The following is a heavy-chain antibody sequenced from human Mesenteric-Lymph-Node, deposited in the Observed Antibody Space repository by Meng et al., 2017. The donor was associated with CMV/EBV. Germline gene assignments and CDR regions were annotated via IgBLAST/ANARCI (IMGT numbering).Heavy chain of an antibody. Sequence: GESLKISCAASGFTFSSYWMHWVRQAPGKGLVWVSRVSTDGSGANYADTVKGRFTISRDNAKNTLYLEMNSLRAEDTAVYYCTRARGRIAAAEDYFDYWGQGTPVTVSS. J-gene: IGHJ4*02. CDR2: VSTDGSGA. D-gene: IGHD6-13*01. CDR1: GFTFSSYW. V-gene: IGHV3-74*01. CDR3: TRARGRIAAAEDYFDY.